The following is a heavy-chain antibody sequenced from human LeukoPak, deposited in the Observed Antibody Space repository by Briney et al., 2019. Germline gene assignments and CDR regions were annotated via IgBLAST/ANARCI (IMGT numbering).Heavy chain of an antibody. D-gene: IGHD3-22*01. CDR1: GGSISSGGYY. CDR2: IYYSGST. Sequence: PSETLSLTCTVSGGSISSGGYYWSWIRQHPGKGLEWIGYIYYSGSTYCNPSLKSRVTISVDTSNNQFSLKLSSVTAADTAVYYCARSYDSSGYTFDYWGQGTLVTVSS. J-gene: IGHJ4*02. V-gene: IGHV4-31*03. CDR3: ARSYDSSGYTFDY.